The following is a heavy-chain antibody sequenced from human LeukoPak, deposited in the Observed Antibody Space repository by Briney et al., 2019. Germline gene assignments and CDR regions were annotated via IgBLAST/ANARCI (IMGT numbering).Heavy chain of an antibody. D-gene: IGHD1-1*01. V-gene: IGHV3-33*01. CDR1: GFIFSNDA. J-gene: IGHJ4*02. CDR2: IWSDGSNK. Sequence: QPGRSLRLSCAASGFIFSNDAMHWVCQAPGKGLEWVAFIWSDGSNKYYADSVKGRFTISRDNSEDTLYLQMNSLRVEDTAVYYCARDPAGSGFAFDSWGQGALVTVSS. CDR3: ARDPAGSGFAFDS.